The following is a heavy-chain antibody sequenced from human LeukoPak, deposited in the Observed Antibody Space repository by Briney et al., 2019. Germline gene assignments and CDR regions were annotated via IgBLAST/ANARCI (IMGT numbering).Heavy chain of an antibody. Sequence: GGSLRLSCAASGFTYTNAWMNWVRQAPGKGLEWVGRIKSKADGETIDYAAPVKGRFTFSRDDSKNMLYLQMNSLKSEDTAVYYCSTLTSRGLSDSWGQGTLVTVSS. CDR3: STLTSRGLSDS. D-gene: IGHD1-20*01. V-gene: IGHV3-15*07. CDR2: IKSKADGETI. CDR1: GFTYTNAW. J-gene: IGHJ4*02.